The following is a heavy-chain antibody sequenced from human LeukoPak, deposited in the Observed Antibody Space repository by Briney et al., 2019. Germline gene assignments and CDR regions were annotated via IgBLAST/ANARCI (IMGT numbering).Heavy chain of an antibody. D-gene: IGHD4-17*01. Sequence: PSETLSLTCAVYGGSFSGYYWSWIRQPPGKGLEWIGEINHSGSTNYNPSLKGRVTISVDTSKNQFSLKLSSVTAADTAVYYCVGSTVTSPFDYWGQGTLVTVSS. CDR1: GGSFSGYY. V-gene: IGHV4-34*01. CDR3: VGSTVTSPFDY. CDR2: INHSGST. J-gene: IGHJ4*02.